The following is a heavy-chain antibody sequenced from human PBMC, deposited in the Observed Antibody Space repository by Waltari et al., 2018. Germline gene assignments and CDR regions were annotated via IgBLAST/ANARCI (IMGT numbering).Heavy chain of an antibody. J-gene: IGHJ4*02. CDR2: INPSGGST. CDR3: ARARDGAAASLVTLT. CDR1: GYTFTSYY. Sequence: QVQLVQSGAEVKKPGASVKVSCKASGYTFTSYYMHWVRQAPGQGLEWMGIINPSGGSTSYAQKFQGRVTMTRDTSTSTVYMELSSLRSEDTAVYYCARARDGAAASLVTLTWGQGTLVTVSS. D-gene: IGHD6-13*01. V-gene: IGHV1-46*01.